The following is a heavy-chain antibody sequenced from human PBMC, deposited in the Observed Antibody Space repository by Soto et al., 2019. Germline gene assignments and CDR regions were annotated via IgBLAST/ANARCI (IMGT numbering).Heavy chain of an antibody. CDR2: IIPIFGTA. V-gene: IGHV1-69*13. J-gene: IGHJ4*02. Sequence: SVKVSCKASGGAFSSYAISWVRQAPGQGLEWMGGIIPIFGTANYAQKFQGRVTITADESTSTACMELSSLRSEDTAVYYCARDILMEAKYDYGGSLLDYWGQGTLVTVSS. D-gene: IGHD4-17*01. CDR1: GGAFSSYA. CDR3: ARDILMEAKYDYGGSLLDY.